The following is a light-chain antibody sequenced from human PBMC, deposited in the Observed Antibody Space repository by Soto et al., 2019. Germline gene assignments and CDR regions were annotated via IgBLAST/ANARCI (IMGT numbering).Light chain of an antibody. Sequence: DIQMTQSPSSLSASVGDRVTITCQASQDISNYLNWYQQKPGKAPKLLIYDASNLETGVPSRFSRNGSRADFTFTISSLHSEDIETYDCEQYDNLPLTFCPGTKVYIK. CDR1: QDISNY. CDR3: EQYDNLPLT. V-gene: IGKV1-33*01. J-gene: IGKJ3*01. CDR2: DAS.